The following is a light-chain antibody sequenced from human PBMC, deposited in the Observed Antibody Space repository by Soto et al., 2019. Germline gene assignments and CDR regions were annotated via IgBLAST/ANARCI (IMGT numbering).Light chain of an antibody. CDR2: WAS. J-gene: IGKJ1*01. Sequence: DIVMPQSPDSLAVSLGERATINCKSSQSVLYSSNNQNYLAWYQRKPGQPPKLLIYWASTRESGVPDRFSGSGSGTDFTLTISSLQAEDVAVYYCQQYYSTPRTFGQGTEVDIK. V-gene: IGKV4-1*01. CDR1: QSVLYSSNNQNY. CDR3: QQYYSTPRT.